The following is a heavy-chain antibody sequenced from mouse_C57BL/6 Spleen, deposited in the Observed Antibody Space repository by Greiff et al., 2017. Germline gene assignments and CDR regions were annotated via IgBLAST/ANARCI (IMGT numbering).Heavy chain of an antibody. D-gene: IGHD1-1*01. CDR1: GFNIKDYY. CDR3: TLITTVVATYDY. Sequence: EVMLVESGAELVRPGASVKLSCTASGFNIKDYYMHWVKQRPEQGLEWIGRIDPEDGDTESASKFQGKATMTADTSSNTAYLQLSSLTSEDTAVYYCTLITTVVATYDYWGQGTTLTVSS. V-gene: IGHV14-1*01. CDR2: IDPEDGDT. J-gene: IGHJ2*01.